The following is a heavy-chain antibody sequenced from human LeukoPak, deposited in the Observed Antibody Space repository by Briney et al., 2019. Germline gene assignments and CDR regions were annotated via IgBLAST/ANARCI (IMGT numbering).Heavy chain of an antibody. D-gene: IGHD1-7*01. J-gene: IGHJ4*02. CDR1: GGSVSSGSYY. CDR2: IYCSGST. CDR3: ARGAALTELGDY. Sequence: SETLSLTCTVSGGSVSSGSYYWSWIRQPPGKGLERIGYIYCSGSTNYNPSLKSRVTISVDTSKNQFSLKLSSVTAADTAVYYCARGAALTELGDYWGQGTLVTVSS. V-gene: IGHV4-61*01.